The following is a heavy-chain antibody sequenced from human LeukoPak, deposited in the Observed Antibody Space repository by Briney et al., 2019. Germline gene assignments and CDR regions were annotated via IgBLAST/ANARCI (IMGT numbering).Heavy chain of an antibody. J-gene: IGHJ4*02. CDR2: FDPEDGET. Sequence: ASVKVSCKVSGYTLTELSMHWVRQAPGKGLEWMGGFDPEDGETIYAQKFQGRVTMTEDTSTDTAYMELSSLRSEDTAVYYCATDPLGGRGWYDDYWGQGTLVTVSS. D-gene: IGHD6-19*01. CDR1: GYTLTELS. V-gene: IGHV1-24*01. CDR3: ATDPLGGRGWYDDY.